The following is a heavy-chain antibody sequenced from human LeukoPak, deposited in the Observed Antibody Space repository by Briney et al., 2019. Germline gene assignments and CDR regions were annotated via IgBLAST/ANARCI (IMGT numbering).Heavy chain of an antibody. CDR3: ARGDPDQCGSSRCYGWFDP. CDR1: GYTFTAYY. V-gene: IGHV1-2*02. CDR2: ITPNSGGT. D-gene: IGHD2-2*01. J-gene: IGHJ5*02. Sequence: ASVKVSCETSGYTFTAYYMHCVPEAPGQGREWVGWITPNSGGTNYAQNLQGRVTMTRDTSISTPYMELRRLRSDDTGVYYCARGDPDQCGSSRCYGWFDPSGQGTLVTVSS.